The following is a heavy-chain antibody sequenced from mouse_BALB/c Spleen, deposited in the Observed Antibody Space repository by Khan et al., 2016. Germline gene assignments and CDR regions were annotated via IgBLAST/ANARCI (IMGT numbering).Heavy chain of an antibody. Sequence: VQLKESGAGLVKPGASVRLSCTTSGFNIKDTYIHWVKQRPEQGLEWIGRIDPTNDNTKYDPKFPGQGSITDDTSSQTAYLHTSILTSEATVVSFRAAPCDVDVWGAGTTVTVSS. CDR3: AAPCDVDV. J-gene: IGHJ1*01. CDR1: GFNIKDTY. V-gene: IGHV14-3*02. D-gene: IGHD2-13*01. CDR2: IDPTNDNT.